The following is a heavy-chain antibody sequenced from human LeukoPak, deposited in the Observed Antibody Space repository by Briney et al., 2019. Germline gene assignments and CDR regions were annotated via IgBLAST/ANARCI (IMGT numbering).Heavy chain of an antibody. CDR3: ARAPTENYYGSGSYFVGYYYCYMDV. CDR2: ISPYNGNT. CDR1: GYTFTNYG. Sequence: ASVKVSCKTSGYTFTNYGISWVRQAPGQGLEWMGWISPYNGNTNYAQKLQGRVTMTTDTSTSTAYMEVRSLRADDTAVYYCARAPTENYYGSGSYFVGYYYCYMDVWGKGTTVTVSS. D-gene: IGHD3-10*01. J-gene: IGHJ6*03. V-gene: IGHV1-18*01.